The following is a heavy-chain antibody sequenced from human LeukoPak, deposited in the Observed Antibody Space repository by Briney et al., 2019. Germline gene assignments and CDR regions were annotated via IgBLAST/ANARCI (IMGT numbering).Heavy chain of an antibody. D-gene: IGHD6-13*01. CDR1: GFTFDAYA. Sequence: PGGSLRLSCTAFGFTFDAYAMHWVRQVPGKGLEWVSGISFNSGHIGYADSVKGRFTIFRDNAKTFVYLQMSSLTAEDTALYYCAKDMSGSSWYYFDTWGQGTLVTVSS. CDR3: AKDMSGSSWYYFDT. J-gene: IGHJ4*02. V-gene: IGHV3-9*01. CDR2: ISFNSGHI.